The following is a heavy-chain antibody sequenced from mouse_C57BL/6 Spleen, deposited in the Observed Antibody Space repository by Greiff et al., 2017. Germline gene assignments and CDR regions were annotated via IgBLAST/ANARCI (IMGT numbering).Heavy chain of an antibody. J-gene: IGHJ4*01. V-gene: IGHV1-59*01. CDR1: GYTFTSYW. D-gene: IGHD2-1*01. CDR2: IDPSDSYT. Sequence: QVQLQQPGAELVRPGTSVKLSCKASGYTFTSYWMHWVKQRPGQGLEWIGVIDPSDSYTNYNQKFKGKAPLTVDTSSSTAYMQLSSLTSEDSAVYYCARYYYGNYYAMDYWGQGTSVTVSS. CDR3: ARYYYGNYYAMDY.